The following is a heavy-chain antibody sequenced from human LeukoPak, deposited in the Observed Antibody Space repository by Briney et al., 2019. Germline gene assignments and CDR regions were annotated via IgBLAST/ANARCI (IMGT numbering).Heavy chain of an antibody. V-gene: IGHV1-18*01. CDR3: ARDPLRRTDSSGYYYQYNWFDP. CDR2: ISAYNGNT. Sequence: ASVKVSCKASGYTFTSYGISWVRQAPGQGLEWMGWISAYNGNTNYAQKLQGRVTMTTDTSTSTAYMELRSLRSEDTAVYYCARDPLRRTDSSGYYYQYNWFDPWGQGTLVTVSS. D-gene: IGHD3-22*01. J-gene: IGHJ5*02. CDR1: GYTFTSYG.